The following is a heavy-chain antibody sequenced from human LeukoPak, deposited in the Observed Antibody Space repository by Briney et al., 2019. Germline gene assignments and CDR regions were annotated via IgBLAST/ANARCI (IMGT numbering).Heavy chain of an antibody. CDR2: INPNSGGT. CDR3: ARKSDSYYDILTGYSIFDY. Sequence: ASVKVSCKASGYTFTGYYTHWVRQAPGQGLEWMGWINPNSGGTNYAQKFQGRVTMTRDTSISTAYMELSRLRSDDTAVYYCARKSDSYYDILTGYSIFDYWGQGTLVTVSS. CDR1: GYTFTGYY. V-gene: IGHV1-2*02. J-gene: IGHJ4*02. D-gene: IGHD3-9*01.